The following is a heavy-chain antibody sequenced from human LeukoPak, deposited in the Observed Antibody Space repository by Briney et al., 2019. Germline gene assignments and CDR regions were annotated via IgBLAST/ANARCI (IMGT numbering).Heavy chain of an antibody. CDR1: GFNFSNYG. V-gene: IGHV3-23*01. D-gene: IGHD4-17*01. Sequence: SGGSLRLPCAASGFNFSNYGMSWVRQAPGKGLEWVSAISGSGGSTYYADSVKGRFTISRDNSKNTLYLQMNSLRAEDTAVYYCANARGDYARYGYWGQGTLVTVSS. J-gene: IGHJ4*02. CDR3: ANARGDYARYGY. CDR2: ISGSGGST.